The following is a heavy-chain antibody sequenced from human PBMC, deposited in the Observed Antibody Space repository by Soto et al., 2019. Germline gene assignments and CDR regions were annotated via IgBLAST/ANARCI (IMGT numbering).Heavy chain of an antibody. Sequence: GSLRLSCTASGFTFGDYAISWFRQAPGKGLEWVGFIRSKAYGGTTEYAASVKGRFTISRDDSKSIAHLQMNSLKTEDTAVYYCTRDMEDRYSTNAFDIWGQGTMVTVSS. CDR3: TRDMEDRYSTNAFDI. V-gene: IGHV3-49*03. D-gene: IGHD5-12*01. CDR1: GFTFGDYA. CDR2: IRSKAYGGTT. J-gene: IGHJ3*02.